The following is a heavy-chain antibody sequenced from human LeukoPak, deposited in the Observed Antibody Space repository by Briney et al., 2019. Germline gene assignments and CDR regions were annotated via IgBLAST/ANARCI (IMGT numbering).Heavy chain of an antibody. CDR1: GFTFSSYA. Sequence: PGGSLRLSCAASGFTFSSYAMSWVRQAPGKGLEWVSAISGSGGSTYYADSVKGRFTISRDNSKNTLYLQMNSLRAEDTAVYYCAKKVLDRSSSFVLLDYWGQGTLVTVSS. D-gene: IGHD6-13*01. CDR3: AKKVLDRSSSFVLLDY. CDR2: ISGSGGST. J-gene: IGHJ4*02. V-gene: IGHV3-23*01.